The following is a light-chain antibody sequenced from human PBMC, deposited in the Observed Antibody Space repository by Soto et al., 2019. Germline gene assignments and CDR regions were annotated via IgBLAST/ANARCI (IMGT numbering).Light chain of an antibody. CDR2: HVS. CDR3: MQGGPWPYT. Sequence: DVVVPQSPLSLPVTLGQPASISCRSSQSLIHSDGNTYLHWFQQRPGQSPRRLLDHVSPRDTGAPARLSGSGPGTDFTLEISSVEAEDVWVYYCMQGGPWPYTLGPGTTVDIK. J-gene: IGKJ3*01. CDR1: QSLIHSDGNTY. V-gene: IGKV2-30*02.